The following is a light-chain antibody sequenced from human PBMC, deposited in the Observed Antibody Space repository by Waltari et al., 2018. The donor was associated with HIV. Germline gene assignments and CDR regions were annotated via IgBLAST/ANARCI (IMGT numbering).Light chain of an antibody. J-gene: IGLJ1*01. CDR1: SSNVGSDDL. V-gene: IGLV2-23*02. Sequence: QSALTPPASVSGSPGQSVTISCTGTSSNVGSDDLVSWSQQPPGEAPKLLIYEVTKRPSGVSNRFSGSKSGNTASLTISGLQAEDEADYYCCSCPRSGIRYVFGTGTKVTVL. CDR2: EVT. CDR3: CSCPRSGIRYV.